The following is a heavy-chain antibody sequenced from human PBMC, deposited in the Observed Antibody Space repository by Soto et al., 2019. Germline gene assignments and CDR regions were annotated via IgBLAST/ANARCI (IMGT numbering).Heavy chain of an antibody. CDR3: ARDAEYYYASGTYYYYGMDV. CDR1: GGTFSSYT. Sequence: QVQLVQSGAEVKKPGSSVKVSCKASGGTFSSYTISWVRQAPGQGLEWMGRIIPILGIANYAQKFQGRVTITADKSTSTAYMELSSLRSEDTAVYYCARDAEYYYASGTYYYYGMDVWGQGTTVTVSS. CDR2: IIPILGIA. D-gene: IGHD3-10*01. V-gene: IGHV1-69*08. J-gene: IGHJ6*02.